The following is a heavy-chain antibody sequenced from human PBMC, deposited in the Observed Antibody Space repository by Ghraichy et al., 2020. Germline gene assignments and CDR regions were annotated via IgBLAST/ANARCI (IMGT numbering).Heavy chain of an antibody. CDR3: ARDVSGVWDTSLNYYYYYGMDV. J-gene: IGHJ6*02. Sequence: ASVKVSCKASGYTFTSYGISWVRQAPGQGLEWMGWISAYNGNTNYAQKLQGRVTMTTDTSTSTAYMELRSLRSDDTAVYYCARDVSGVWDTSLNYYYYYGMDVWGQGTTVTVSS. V-gene: IGHV1-18*01. CDR1: GYTFTSYG. CDR2: ISAYNGNT. D-gene: IGHD1-26*01.